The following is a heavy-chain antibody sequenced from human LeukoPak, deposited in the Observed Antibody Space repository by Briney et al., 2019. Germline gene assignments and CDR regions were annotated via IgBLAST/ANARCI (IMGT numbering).Heavy chain of an antibody. Sequence: SETLSLTCTVSGGSISSYYWSWIRQPPGKGLEWIGYIYYSGSTNYNPSLKSRVTISVDTSKNQFSLKLSSVTAADTAVYYCVRDRISSWYNWFDPWGQGTLVTVSS. V-gene: IGHV4-59*01. J-gene: IGHJ5*02. D-gene: IGHD6-13*01. CDR1: GGSISSYY. CDR2: IYYSGST. CDR3: VRDRISSWYNWFDP.